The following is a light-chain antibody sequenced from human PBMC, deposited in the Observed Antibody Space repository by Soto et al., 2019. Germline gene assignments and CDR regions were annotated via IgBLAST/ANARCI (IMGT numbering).Light chain of an antibody. CDR1: SSNIGAGYD. Sequence: QPVLTQPPSVSGAPGQRGTISCTGSSSNIGAGYDVHWYQQLPGTAPRLLIYANSDRPSGVPDRFSGSKSGTSASLAITGLQAEDEADYYGQSYDNSLGGDVGFGGGTKRIVL. CDR2: ANS. J-gene: IGLJ2*01. V-gene: IGLV1-40*01. CDR3: QSYDNSLGGDVG.